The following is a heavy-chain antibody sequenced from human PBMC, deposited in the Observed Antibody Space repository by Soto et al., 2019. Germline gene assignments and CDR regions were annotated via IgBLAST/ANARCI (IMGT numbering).Heavy chain of an antibody. CDR2: ISYDGSNK. Sequence: QVQLVESGGGVVQPGRSLRLSCAASGFTFSSYAMHWVRQAPGKGLEWVAVISYDGSNKYYADSVKGRFTISRDNSKNTLYMQMNSLRAEDTAVYYCARRWGYSSSSEGYGMGVWGQGTTVTVSS. CDR3: ARRWGYSSSSEGYGMGV. CDR1: GFTFSSYA. J-gene: IGHJ6*02. V-gene: IGHV3-30-3*01. D-gene: IGHD6-13*01.